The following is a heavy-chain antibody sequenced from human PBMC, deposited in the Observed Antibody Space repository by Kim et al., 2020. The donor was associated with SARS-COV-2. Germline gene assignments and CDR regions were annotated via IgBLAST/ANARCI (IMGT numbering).Heavy chain of an antibody. V-gene: IGHV3-23*01. D-gene: IGHD3-22*01. CDR2: ISGSGGST. J-gene: IGHJ4*02. Sequence: GGSLRLSCAASGFTFSSYAMSWVRQAPGKGLEWVSAISGSGGSTYYADSVKGRFTISRDNSKNTLYLQMNSLRAEDTAVYYCAKDYFYYYDSSGYYYSPYFDYWGQGTLVTVSS. CDR3: AKDYFYYYDSSGYYYSPYFDY. CDR1: GFTFSSYA.